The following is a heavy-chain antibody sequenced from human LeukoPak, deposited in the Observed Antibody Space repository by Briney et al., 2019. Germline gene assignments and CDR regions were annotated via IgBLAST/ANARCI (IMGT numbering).Heavy chain of an antibody. CDR2: ISYDGGHQ. CDR3: AKDRRMMSPFYGMDV. Sequence: GGSLRLSCEASGFTFTSYGVHWVRQAPGKGLEWLSVISYDGGHQYNADSVKGRFTISRDNSKNTVYLQLNSLRAEDTAVYYCAKDRRMMSPFYGMDVWGQGTLVTVSS. J-gene: IGHJ4*02. CDR1: GFTFTSYG. V-gene: IGHV3-30*18. D-gene: IGHD4-17*01.